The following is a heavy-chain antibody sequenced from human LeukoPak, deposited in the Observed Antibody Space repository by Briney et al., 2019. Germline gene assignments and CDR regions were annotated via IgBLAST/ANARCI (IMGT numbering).Heavy chain of an antibody. V-gene: IGHV1-2*02. CDR2: INPNSGGT. CDR1: GYTFTGYY. Sequence: APVKVSCKASGYTFTGYYMHWVRQAPGQGLEWMGWINPNSGGTNSAQKFQGSVTMTRDTSISTAYMELSRLTSDDTAVYFCARRAAVAATGFDYWGQGTLVTVSP. D-gene: IGHD2-15*01. J-gene: IGHJ4*02. CDR3: ARRAAVAATGFDY.